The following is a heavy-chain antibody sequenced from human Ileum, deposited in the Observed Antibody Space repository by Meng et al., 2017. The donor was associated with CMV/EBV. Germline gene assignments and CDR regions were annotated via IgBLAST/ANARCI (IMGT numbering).Heavy chain of an antibody. V-gene: IGHV3-66*01. J-gene: IGHJ4*02. Sequence: EVQRGGLGGGLVQPGGSLRLSCAASGFTVSSNYMTWVRQAPGRGLEWISVIYDDGSTYSADSVKDRFTISRDISENTLYLQMKNLRAEDTAIYYCATELGIERDSWGQGTLVTVSS. D-gene: IGHD7-27*01. CDR3: ATELGIERDS. CDR1: GFTVSSNY. CDR2: IYDDGST.